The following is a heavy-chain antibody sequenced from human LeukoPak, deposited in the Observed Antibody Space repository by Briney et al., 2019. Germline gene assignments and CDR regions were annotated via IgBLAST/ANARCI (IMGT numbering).Heavy chain of an antibody. CDR1: PDSVTDYY. CDR2: IYDIGST. D-gene: IGHD3-10*01. V-gene: IGHV4-4*07. Sequence: PSETLSLSCTVSPDSVTDYYWSWIRQPVGKGLEWIGYIYDIGSTNYNPSLQSRVTMSVDRSKNQFSLKLTSVTAADTAVYYCARGGSFYYYMDVWGKGPTVTVSS. J-gene: IGHJ6*03. CDR3: ARGGSFYYYMDV.